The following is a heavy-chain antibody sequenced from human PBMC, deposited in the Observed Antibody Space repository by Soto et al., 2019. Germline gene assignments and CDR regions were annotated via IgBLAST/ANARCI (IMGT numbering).Heavy chain of an antibody. V-gene: IGHV1-8*01. J-gene: IGHJ3*02. CDR1: GYTFTSYD. CDR3: ARERSSGAFDI. D-gene: IGHD1-26*01. CDR2: MNPNSANT. Sequence: QVQLVQSGAEVKKPGASVKVSCKTSGYTFTSYDINWVRQATGQGLEWMGWMNPNSANTAYAQKFQGRVTMTRNTSIITAYMELSSLRSEETAVYYCARERSSGAFDIWGQGTMVTVSS.